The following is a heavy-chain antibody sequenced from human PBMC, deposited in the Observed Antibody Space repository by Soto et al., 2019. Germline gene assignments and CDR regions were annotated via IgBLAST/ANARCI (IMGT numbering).Heavy chain of an antibody. D-gene: IGHD3-9*01. V-gene: IGHV1-2*04. Sequence: ASVKVSCKASGYTFTGYYMHWVRQAPGQGLEWMGWINPNSGGTNYAQKFQGWVTMTRDTSISTAYMELSRLRSDDTAVYYCARGPVLRYFGWLPSYYYYGMDVWGQGTTVTVSS. CDR2: INPNSGGT. CDR1: GYTFTGYY. CDR3: ARGPVLRYFGWLPSYYYYGMDV. J-gene: IGHJ6*02.